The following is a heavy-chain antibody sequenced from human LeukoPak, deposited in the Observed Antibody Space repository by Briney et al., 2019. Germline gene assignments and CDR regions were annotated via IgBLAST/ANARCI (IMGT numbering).Heavy chain of an antibody. Sequence: GGSLRLSCAASGFTFSSYAMHWVRQAPGKGLEWVAVISYDGSNKYYADSVKGRFTISRDNSKNTLYLQMNSLRAEDTAVYYCASPLYGSITSWDLEYWGQGTLVTVSS. CDR2: ISYDGSNK. CDR3: ASPLYGSITSWDLEY. V-gene: IGHV3-30-3*01. D-gene: IGHD2-2*01. J-gene: IGHJ4*02. CDR1: GFTFSSYA.